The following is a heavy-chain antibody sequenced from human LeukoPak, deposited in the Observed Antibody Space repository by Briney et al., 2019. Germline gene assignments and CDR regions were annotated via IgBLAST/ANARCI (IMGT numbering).Heavy chain of an antibody. Sequence: GGSLRLSCAASGFTFSSYSMNWVRQAPGKGLEWVSSISSSSSYIYYADSVEGRFTISRDNAKNSLFLQMNSLRAEDTAVYYCARDASGYSSTSGNDYWGQGTLVTVSS. CDR1: GFTFSSYS. V-gene: IGHV3-21*01. CDR3: ARDASGYSSTSGNDY. CDR2: ISSSSSYI. J-gene: IGHJ4*02. D-gene: IGHD6-13*01.